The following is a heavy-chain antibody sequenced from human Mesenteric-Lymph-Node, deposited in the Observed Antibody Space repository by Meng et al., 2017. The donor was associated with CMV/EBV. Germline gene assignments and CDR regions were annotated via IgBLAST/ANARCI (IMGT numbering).Heavy chain of an antibody. V-gene: IGHV4-39*01. CDR2: IYYSGST. D-gene: IGHD2-15*01. J-gene: IGHJ4*02. Sequence: SGGSISGSSCYWDWIRQPPGKRLEWIGSIYYSGSTYYNPSLRSRVTISVNTSKNQFSLKLSSVTAADTAVYYCAEQYCSGGSCYYFDYWGQGTLVTVSS. CDR3: AEQYCSGGSCYYFDY. CDR1: GGSISGSSCY.